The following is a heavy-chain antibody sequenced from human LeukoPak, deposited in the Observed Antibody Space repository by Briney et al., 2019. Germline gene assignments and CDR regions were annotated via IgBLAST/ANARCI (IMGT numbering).Heavy chain of an antibody. CDR1: GDSIRNSSYS. J-gene: IGHJ5*02. CDR3: ARQASVVRGVIIPWFDP. D-gene: IGHD3-10*01. CDR2: INYSGSP. Sequence: SETLSLTCTVPGDSIRNSSYSWGWIRQPPGKGLEWIGTINYSGSPYYNPSLQSRVTMSLDTSKNQVSLKLSSVTAADTAVYYCARQASVVRGVIIPWFDPWGRGTLVTASS. V-gene: IGHV4-39*01.